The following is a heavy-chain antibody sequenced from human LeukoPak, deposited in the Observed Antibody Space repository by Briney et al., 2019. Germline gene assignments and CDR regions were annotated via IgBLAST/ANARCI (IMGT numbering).Heavy chain of an antibody. V-gene: IGHV4-34*01. CDR1: GGSFSGYY. Sequence: SETLSLTCAVYGGSFSGYYWSWIRQPPGKGLEWIGEINHSGSTNYNPFLKSRVTISVDTSKNQFSLKLSSVTAADTAVYYCARPTIFGVVTAFDIWGQGTMVTVSS. CDR3: ARPTIFGVVTAFDI. J-gene: IGHJ3*02. CDR2: INHSGST. D-gene: IGHD3-3*01.